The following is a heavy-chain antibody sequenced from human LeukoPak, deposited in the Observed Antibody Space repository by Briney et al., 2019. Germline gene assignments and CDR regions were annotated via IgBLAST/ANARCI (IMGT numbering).Heavy chain of an antibody. V-gene: IGHV4-59*08. D-gene: IGHD1-26*01. J-gene: IGHJ4*02. CDR2: IYYTGSTNY. CDR1: GASIRSYY. CDR3: ARPLHSGYYCGYDS. Sequence: PSETLSLTCTVSGASIRSYYWSWIRQPPGKGLECIGYIYYTGSTNYNYNPSLKSRVTISVDTSKNQFSLKLSSVTAADTAVYYCARPLHSGYYCGYDSWGQGTLVTVSS.